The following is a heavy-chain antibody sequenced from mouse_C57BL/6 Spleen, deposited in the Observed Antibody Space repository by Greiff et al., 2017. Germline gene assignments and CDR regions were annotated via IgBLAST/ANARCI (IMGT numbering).Heavy chain of an antibody. D-gene: IGHD1-1*01. V-gene: IGHV14-1*01. CDR2: IDPEDGDT. Sequence: EVKLQESGAELVRPGASVKLSCTASGFNIKDYYMHWVKQRPEQGLEWIGRIDPEDGDTEYAPKFQGKATMTADTSSNTAYLQLSSLTSEDTAVYYCTTVYYGSSYDGYWGQGTTLTVSS. CDR3: TTVYYGSSYDGY. CDR1: GFNIKDYY. J-gene: IGHJ2*01.